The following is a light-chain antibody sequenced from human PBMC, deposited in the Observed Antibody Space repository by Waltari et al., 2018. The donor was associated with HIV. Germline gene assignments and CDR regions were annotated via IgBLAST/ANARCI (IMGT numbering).Light chain of an antibody. J-gene: IGKJ4*01. CDR1: QSVLFTSNNKSY. CDR3: QQYYSSPPT. V-gene: IGKV4-1*01. CDR2: WAS. Sequence: DIVMTQSPDSLAVYLGERATISCKSRQSVLFTSNNKSYLTWYQQKPGQPPKLRFYWASIRESGVPDRFSGGGSGTDFTLTISSLQAEDVALYYCQQYYSSPPTFGGGTKVEIK.